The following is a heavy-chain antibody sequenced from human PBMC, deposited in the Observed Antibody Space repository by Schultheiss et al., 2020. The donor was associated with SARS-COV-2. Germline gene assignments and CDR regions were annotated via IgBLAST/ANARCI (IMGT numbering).Heavy chain of an antibody. Sequence: SETLSLTCTVSGGSVSSGSYYWSWIRQPPGKGLEWIGYIYYSGSTNYNPSLKSRVTISLDTSKNQFSLKLSSVTAADTAVYYCARELGWVDPWGQGTLVTVSS. D-gene: IGHD3-16*01. CDR1: GGSVSSGSYY. CDR3: ARELGWVDP. J-gene: IGHJ5*02. V-gene: IGHV4-61*01. CDR2: IYYSGST.